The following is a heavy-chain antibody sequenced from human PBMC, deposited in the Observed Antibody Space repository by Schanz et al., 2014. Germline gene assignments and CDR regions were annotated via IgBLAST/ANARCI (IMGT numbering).Heavy chain of an antibody. D-gene: IGHD6-13*01. CDR2: INTGVNT. CDR3: ARGLIAAAGGAFDY. J-gene: IGHJ4*02. CDR1: GFTFGDYA. V-gene: IGHV3-23*04. Sequence: EVQLVESGGGVVQPGGSLRLSCAASGFTFGDYAMTWVRQAPGKGLEWVSAINTGVNTYYADSVRGRFTMSRDNSKNTLYLQMNSLRAGDAAVYYCARGLIAAAGGAFDYWGQGTLVAVSA.